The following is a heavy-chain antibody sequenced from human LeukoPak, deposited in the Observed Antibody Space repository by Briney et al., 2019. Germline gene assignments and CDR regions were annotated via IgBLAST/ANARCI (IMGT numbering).Heavy chain of an antibody. CDR1: GFTFSTYA. CDR3: AKDRTVMVRGVIPSFDY. D-gene: IGHD3-10*01. J-gene: IGHJ4*02. CDR2: ISGSGGST. Sequence: GGSLRLSCAASGFTFSTYAMGWVRHAPGKGLEWGSAISGSGGSTYYADSVKGRFTVSGDNSKNTLYLQMNSLRAEDTAVYYCAKDRTVMVRGVIPSFDYWGQGTLVTVSS. V-gene: IGHV3-23*01.